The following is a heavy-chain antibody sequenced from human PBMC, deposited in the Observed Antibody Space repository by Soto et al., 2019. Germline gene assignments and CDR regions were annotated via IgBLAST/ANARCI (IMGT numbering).Heavy chain of an antibody. J-gene: IGHJ4*02. Sequence: SCKASGYTFSSYGMHWVRQAPGKGLEWVAVISYDGSNKYYADSVKGRFTISRDNSKNTLYLQMNSLRAEDTAVYYCAKRGSSSPIVVYWGQGTLVTVSS. CDR1: GYTFSSYG. V-gene: IGHV3-30*18. D-gene: IGHD6-13*01. CDR2: ISYDGSNK. CDR3: AKRGSSSPIVVY.